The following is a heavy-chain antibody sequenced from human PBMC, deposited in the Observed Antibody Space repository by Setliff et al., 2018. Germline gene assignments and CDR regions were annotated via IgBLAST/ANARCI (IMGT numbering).Heavy chain of an antibody. CDR1: GFAFDDYS. V-gene: IGHV3-9*01. CDR2: LSWNGESF. CDR3: VKDMAGSYFDGRFDY. D-gene: IGHD1-26*01. J-gene: IGHJ4*02. Sequence: GGSLRLSCLASGFAFDDYSMHWVRQAPGKGLEWVAGLSWNGESFGYADFVKGRFTISRDNAKNSLSLQMNSLRVEDTALYYCVKDMAGSYFDGRFDYWGPGTLVTVSS.